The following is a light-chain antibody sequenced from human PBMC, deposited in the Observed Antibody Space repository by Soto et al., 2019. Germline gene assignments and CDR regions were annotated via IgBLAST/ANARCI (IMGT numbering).Light chain of an antibody. CDR1: QGISSY. CDR3: QQANSFPIS. V-gene: IGKV1-8*01. J-gene: IGKJ5*01. CDR2: AAS. Sequence: AIRMTQSPSSFSASTGDRVTITCRASQGISSYLAWYQQKPGKAPKLLIYAASTLQSGVPSRFSGSGSGTDFTLTISNLQPEDFATYYCQQANSFPISFGQGTRLEIK.